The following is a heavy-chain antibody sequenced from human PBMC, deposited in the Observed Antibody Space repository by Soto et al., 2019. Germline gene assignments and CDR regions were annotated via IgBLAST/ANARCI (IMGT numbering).Heavy chain of an antibody. V-gene: IGHV5-10-1*01. CDR2: IDPSDSYT. J-gene: IGHJ4*02. CDR1: GYTFTSNW. CDR3: GRRQAVFYLWSGYPALDY. D-gene: IGHD3-3*01. Sequence: GESLKISCKASGYTFTSNWISWVRQVPGKGLEWLGRIDPSDSYTHYNPSFQGHVTISTDKSISTAYLQWSSLKASDTAIYYCGRRQAVFYLWSGYPALDYWGQGTLVTVSS.